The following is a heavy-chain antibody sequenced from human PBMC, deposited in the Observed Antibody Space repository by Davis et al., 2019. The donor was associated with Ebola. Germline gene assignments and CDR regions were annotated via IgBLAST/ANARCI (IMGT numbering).Heavy chain of an antibody. Sequence: AASVKVSCKASGYTFTNYAMHWVRQAPGQRLEWMGWINAGNGNTKYSQKFQGRVTMTRDTSTSTVYMELSSLRSEDTAVYYCARGLSSSGPAPRNWFDPWGQGTLVTVSS. CDR2: INAGNGNT. D-gene: IGHD2/OR15-2a*01. CDR3: ARGLSSSGPAPRNWFDP. J-gene: IGHJ5*02. V-gene: IGHV1-3*01. CDR1: GYTFTNYA.